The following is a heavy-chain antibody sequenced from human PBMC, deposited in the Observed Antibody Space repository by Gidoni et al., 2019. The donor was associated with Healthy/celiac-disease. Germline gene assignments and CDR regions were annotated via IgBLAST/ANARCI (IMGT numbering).Heavy chain of an antibody. CDR3: ARARSRGWGPGSPYFDY. CDR1: GGSFSGYY. V-gene: IGHV4-34*01. Sequence: QVQLQQWGAGLLKPSVTLSPTCAVYGGSFSGYYWSWIRQPPGKGLEWIGEINHCGSTNYNPSLKGRVTISVDTSKNQFSLKLSSVTAADTAVYYCARARSRGWGPGSPYFDYWGQGTLVTVSS. J-gene: IGHJ4*02. D-gene: IGHD1-26*01. CDR2: INHCGST.